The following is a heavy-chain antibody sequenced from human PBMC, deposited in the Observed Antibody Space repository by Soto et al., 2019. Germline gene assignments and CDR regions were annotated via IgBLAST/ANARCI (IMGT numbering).Heavy chain of an antibody. CDR2: ISWNSDNI. Sequence: EVQLVESGGGLVQPGRSLRLSCAASEFTFDDYAMHWVRQAPGKGLEWVSGISWNSDNIGYADSVKGRFTISRDNVKNSLYLQMNSLRAEDTALYYCAKDRPSILHYGMDVWGQGTTVTVSS. CDR3: AKDRPSILHYGMDV. CDR1: EFTFDDYA. J-gene: IGHJ6*02. V-gene: IGHV3-9*01. D-gene: IGHD3-9*01.